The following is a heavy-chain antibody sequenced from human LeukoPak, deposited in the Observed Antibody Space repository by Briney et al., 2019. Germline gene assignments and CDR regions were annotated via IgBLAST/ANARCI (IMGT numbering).Heavy chain of an antibody. D-gene: IGHD2-15*01. Sequence: TSETLSLTCTVSGGSISSYYWSWIRQPAGKGLEWVGRIYTSGSTNYNPSLTSRVTMSVDTSKNQFSLKLSSVTAADTAVYYCARGRDCSGGSCYLDYFDYWGQGTLVTVSS. CDR2: IYTSGST. J-gene: IGHJ4*02. CDR3: ARGRDCSGGSCYLDYFDY. CDR1: GGSISSYY. V-gene: IGHV4-4*07.